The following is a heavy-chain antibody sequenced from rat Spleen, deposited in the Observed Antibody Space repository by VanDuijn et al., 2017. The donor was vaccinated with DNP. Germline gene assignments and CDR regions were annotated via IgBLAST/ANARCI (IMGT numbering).Heavy chain of an antibody. CDR2: IWSGGSS. V-gene: IGHV2-1*01. CDR3: TREEPRVLYYFSSLFDY. D-gene: IGHD1-2*01. CDR1: GFSLTSNS. J-gene: IGHJ2*01. Sequence: QVQLKESGPGLVQPSQTLSLTCSVSGFSLTSNSVHWVRQPPGKGLEWVGAIWSGGSSYFNSALKSRLSISRDTSTSQVFLNMDSLQAEDTAIYFCTREEPRVLYYFSSLFDYWGQGVMVTVSS.